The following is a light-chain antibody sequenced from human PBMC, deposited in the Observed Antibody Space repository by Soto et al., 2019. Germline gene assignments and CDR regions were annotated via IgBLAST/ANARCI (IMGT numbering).Light chain of an antibody. CDR3: CSYAGSYV. CDR2: DVS. Sequence: QSVLTQPRSVSGSPGQSVTISCTGTSSDVGGYNYVSWYQQHPGKAPKLMIYDVSKRPSGVPDRFSGSKSGNTASLTISGFQAEDEAVYYCCSYAGSYVFGTGTKVTVL. J-gene: IGLJ1*01. V-gene: IGLV2-11*01. CDR1: SSDVGGYNY.